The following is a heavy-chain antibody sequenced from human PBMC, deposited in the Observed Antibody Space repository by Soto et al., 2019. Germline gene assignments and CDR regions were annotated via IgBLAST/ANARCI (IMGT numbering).Heavy chain of an antibody. CDR3: ARAAETAMAYFDY. CDR1: GGSISSYY. J-gene: IGHJ4*02. Sequence: SETLSLTCTVSGGSISSYYWSWIRQPPGKGLEWIGYIYYSGSTNYNPSLKSRVTISVDTSKNQFSLKLSSVTAADTAVYYCARAAETAMAYFDYWGQGTRVSVSS. CDR2: IYYSGST. D-gene: IGHD5-18*01. V-gene: IGHV4-59*01.